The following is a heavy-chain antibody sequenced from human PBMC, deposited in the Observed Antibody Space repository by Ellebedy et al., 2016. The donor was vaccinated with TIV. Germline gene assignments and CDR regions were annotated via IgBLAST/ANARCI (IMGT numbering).Heavy chain of an antibody. Sequence: AASVKVSCKASGGTFSSFAINWVRQAPGQGLEWMGGIIPVFGTTNYAQRFQGRLTITADESTSTAHMELTSLRSEDTAVYYCARVAAHDYDVFFYGMDVWGQGTTVTVSS. D-gene: IGHD3-9*01. V-gene: IGHV1-69*13. CDR3: ARVAAHDYDVFFYGMDV. J-gene: IGHJ6*02. CDR2: IIPVFGTT. CDR1: GGTFSSFA.